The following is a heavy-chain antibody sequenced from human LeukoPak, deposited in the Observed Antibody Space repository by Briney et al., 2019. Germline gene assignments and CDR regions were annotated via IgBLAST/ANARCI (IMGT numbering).Heavy chain of an antibody. CDR3: ARDPVGARGGYFDY. Sequence: PGRSLRLSCAASGFTFSRDAIHWLRQAPGKGLEWVAVISYDGSNKYYADSVKGRFTISRDNSKNTLYLQMNSLRAADTAVYYCARDPVGARGGYFDYWGQGTLVTVSS. J-gene: IGHJ4*02. CDR2: ISYDGSNK. D-gene: IGHD1-26*01. V-gene: IGHV3-30-3*01. CDR1: GFTFSRDA.